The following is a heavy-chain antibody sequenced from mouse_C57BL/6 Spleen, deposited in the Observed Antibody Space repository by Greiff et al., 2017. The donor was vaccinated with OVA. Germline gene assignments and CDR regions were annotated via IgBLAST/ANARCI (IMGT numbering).Heavy chain of an antibody. J-gene: IGHJ1*03. CDR3: ARKGDYGSSWYFDV. V-gene: IGHV1-64*01. D-gene: IGHD1-1*01. CDR1: GYTFTSYW. Sequence: VQLQQPGAELVKPGASVKLSCKASGYTFTSYWMHWVKQRPGQGLEWIGMIHPNSGSTNYNEKFKSKATLTVDKSSSTAYMQLSSLTSEDSAVYYCARKGDYGSSWYFDVWGTGTTVTVSS. CDR2: IHPNSGST.